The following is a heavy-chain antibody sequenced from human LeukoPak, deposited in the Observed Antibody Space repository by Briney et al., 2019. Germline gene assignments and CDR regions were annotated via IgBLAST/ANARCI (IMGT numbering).Heavy chain of an antibody. V-gene: IGHV3-48*03. J-gene: IGHJ4*02. CDR1: GFTFSSYE. Sequence: GGSLRLSCAASGFTFSSYEMNWVRQAPGKGLEGVSYISSSGSTIYYADSVEGRFTISRDNAKNSLYLQMNSLRAEDTAVYYCAREKPYYYDSSGPFDYWGQGTLVTVSS. CDR2: ISSSGSTI. D-gene: IGHD3-22*01. CDR3: AREKPYYYDSSGPFDY.